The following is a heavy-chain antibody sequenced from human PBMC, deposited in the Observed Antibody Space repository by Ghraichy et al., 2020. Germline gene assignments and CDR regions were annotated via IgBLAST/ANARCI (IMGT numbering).Heavy chain of an antibody. CDR2: IYYSGNS. Sequence: SQTLSLTCTVSGGSISSGDHYWSWIRQHPGKGLEWIGYIYYSGNSYYNPSLKSRVTISVDTSKNQFSLKLSSVTAADTAVYYCARTSCTSTSFYFHFYYYMDVWGKGTAVTVSS. V-gene: IGHV4-31*03. J-gene: IGHJ6*03. CDR1: GGSISSGDHY. D-gene: IGHD2-2*01. CDR3: ARTSCTSTSFYFHFYYYMDV.